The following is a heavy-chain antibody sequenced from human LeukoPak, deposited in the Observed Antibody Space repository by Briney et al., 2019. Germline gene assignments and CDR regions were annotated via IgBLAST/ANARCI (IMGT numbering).Heavy chain of an antibody. Sequence: MNWVRQAPGXGLEWVSYISSSSSTIYYADSVKGRFTISRDNAKNSLYLQMNSLRAEDTAVYYCASTTVTTKIVGFDYWGQGTLVTVSS. CDR3: ASTTVTTKIVGFDY. D-gene: IGHD4-17*01. V-gene: IGHV3-48*01. J-gene: IGHJ4*02. CDR2: ISSSSSTI.